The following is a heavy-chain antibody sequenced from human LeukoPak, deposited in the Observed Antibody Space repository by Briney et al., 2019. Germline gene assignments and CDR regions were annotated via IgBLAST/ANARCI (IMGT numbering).Heavy chain of an antibody. CDR3: ARDGYSNAMDV. CDR1: GFTFSRNW. Sequence: LGGSLRLSCAASGFTFSRNWMSWVRQAPGKGLEWVANIKYDGSEKYYVDFVKGRFTISRDNAKNSLYLQMNSLRVEDTAVYYCARDGYSNAMDVWGQGTTVTVPS. V-gene: IGHV3-7*04. J-gene: IGHJ6*02. CDR2: IKYDGSEK.